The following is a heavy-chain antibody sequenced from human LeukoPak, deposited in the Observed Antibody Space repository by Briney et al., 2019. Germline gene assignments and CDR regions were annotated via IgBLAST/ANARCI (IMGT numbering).Heavy chain of an antibody. V-gene: IGHV3-53*01. Sequence: PGGSLRLSCAASGFTVSSNYMSWVRQAPGKGLEWVSVIYSGGSTYYADSVKGRFTISRDNSKNTLYLQMNSLRAEDTAVYYCAKVPSVRYCSSTSCHPGAYYFDYWGQGTLVTVSS. CDR1: GFTVSSNY. J-gene: IGHJ4*02. D-gene: IGHD2-2*01. CDR3: AKVPSVRYCSSTSCHPGAYYFDY. CDR2: IYSGGST.